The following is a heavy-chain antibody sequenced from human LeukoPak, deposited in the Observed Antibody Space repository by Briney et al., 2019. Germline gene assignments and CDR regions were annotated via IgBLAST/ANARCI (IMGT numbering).Heavy chain of an antibody. Sequence: SETLSLTCTVSGGSISSYYWSWIRQPPGKGLEWIGYIYYSGSTNYNPSLKSRVSISVDTSKNQFSLKLSSVTAADTAVYYCAREAYMSGSWYYFDYWGQGTLVTVSS. CDR1: GGSISSYY. CDR3: AREAYMSGSWYYFDY. D-gene: IGHD6-13*01. V-gene: IGHV4-59*01. CDR2: IYYSGST. J-gene: IGHJ4*02.